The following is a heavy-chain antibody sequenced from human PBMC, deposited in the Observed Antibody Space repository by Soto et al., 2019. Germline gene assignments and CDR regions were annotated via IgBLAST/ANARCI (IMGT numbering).Heavy chain of an antibody. D-gene: IGHD6-13*01. CDR3: ATGSAAGHKPIFDY. V-gene: IGHV1-24*01. Sequence: ASVKVSCKASGYTFTGYYMHWVRQAPGQGLEWMGGFDPEDGETIYAQKFQGRVTMTEDTSTDTAYMELSSLRSEDTAVYYCATGSAAGHKPIFDYWGQGTLVTVS. CDR1: GYTFTGYY. J-gene: IGHJ4*02. CDR2: FDPEDGET.